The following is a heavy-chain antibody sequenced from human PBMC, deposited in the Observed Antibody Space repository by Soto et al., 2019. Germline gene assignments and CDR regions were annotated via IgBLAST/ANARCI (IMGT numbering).Heavy chain of an antibody. CDR1: GGSISSSSYY. CDR2: FYYSGST. V-gene: IGHV4-39*01. Sequence: SETLSLTCTVSGGSISSSSYYWGWIRQPPRKGQEWSGSFYYSGSTYYNPSHKSRVTLSVDTSKNQFSLQLSSVTAAATAAYYGARGCCSGGSCFRYWGQGSLVTVSS. CDR3: ARGCCSGGSCFRY. J-gene: IGHJ4*02. D-gene: IGHD2-15*01.